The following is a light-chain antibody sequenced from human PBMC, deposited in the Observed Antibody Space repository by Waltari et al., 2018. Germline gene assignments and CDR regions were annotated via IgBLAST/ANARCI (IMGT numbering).Light chain of an antibody. J-gene: IGKJ1*01. CDR2: AAS. Sequence: IQLTQSPSSLSASVGDSVSIACRASQRISSYLNWYQQKPGQAPKLLIYAASSLQGGVPSRFSGSGSGTDFTLTISSLQPEDFATYYCQQTYSNFRTFGQGTKVDVK. CDR3: QQTYSNFRT. V-gene: IGKV1-39*01. CDR1: QRISSY.